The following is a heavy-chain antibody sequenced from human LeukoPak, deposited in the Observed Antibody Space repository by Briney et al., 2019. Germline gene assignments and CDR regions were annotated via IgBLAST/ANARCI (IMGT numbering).Heavy chain of an antibody. Sequence: GGALRLSCAASGFSFSDYYMSWIRQAPGGGLEWVSYISSSGSTIYYADSVKGRFTISRDNAKNSLYLQMNSLRGEDTAVYYCARDLLWFGELRYYYYGMDVWGQGTTVTVSS. D-gene: IGHD3-10*01. CDR2: ISSSGSTI. J-gene: IGHJ6*02. V-gene: IGHV3-11*01. CDR1: GFSFSDYY. CDR3: ARDLLWFGELRYYYYGMDV.